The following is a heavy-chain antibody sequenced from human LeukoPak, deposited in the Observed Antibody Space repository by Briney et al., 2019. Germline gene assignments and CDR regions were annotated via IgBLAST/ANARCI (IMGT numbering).Heavy chain of an antibody. CDR3: AKTGCTGGSCFDI. J-gene: IGHJ3*02. CDR1: GFAFSSYG. D-gene: IGHD2-15*01. V-gene: IGHV3-30*18. CDR2: ISSDGSNK. Sequence: PGRSLRLSCAASGFAFSSYGMHWVRQAPGKGLEWVAVISSDGSNKYYADSVKGRFTISRDNSKNTLYLQMNSLRAEDTAVYYCAKTGCTGGSCFDIWGQGTMVTVSS.